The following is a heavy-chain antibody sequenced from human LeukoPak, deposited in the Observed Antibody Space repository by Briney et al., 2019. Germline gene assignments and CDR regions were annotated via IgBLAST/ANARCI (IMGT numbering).Heavy chain of an antibody. J-gene: IGHJ6*02. CDR3: AKDPRLRDYYNYYGMDV. Sequence: GALRLSCAASGFTFSSYGMHWVRQAPGKGLEWVAVMSYDGSNKYYADSVKGRFTISRDNSKNTLDLQMNSLRAEDTAVYYCAKDPRLRDYYNYYGMDVWGQGTTVTVSS. V-gene: IGHV3-30*18. CDR1: GFTFSSYG. CDR2: MSYDGSNK.